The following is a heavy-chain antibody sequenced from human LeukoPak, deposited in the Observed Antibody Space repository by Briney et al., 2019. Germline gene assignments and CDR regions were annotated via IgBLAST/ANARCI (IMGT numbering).Heavy chain of an antibody. J-gene: IGHJ4*02. CDR1: GGSISSGDYY. Sequence: SQTLSLNCTVSGGSISSGDYYWSWIRQPPGKGLEWIGYIYYSGSTYYNPSLKSRVTISVDTSKNQFSLKLSSVTAADTAVYYCARDKQMDYGDYGTMGYFDYWGQGTLVTVSS. CDR2: IYYSGST. V-gene: IGHV4-30-4*01. CDR3: ARDKQMDYGDYGTMGYFDY. D-gene: IGHD4-17*01.